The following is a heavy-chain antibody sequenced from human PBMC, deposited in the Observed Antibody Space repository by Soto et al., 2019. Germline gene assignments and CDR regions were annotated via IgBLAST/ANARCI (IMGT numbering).Heavy chain of an antibody. V-gene: IGHV3-9*01. CDR1: GFTFADYA. J-gene: IGHJ6*02. Sequence: EVQLVESGGGLVQPGRSLRLSCAASGFTFADYAMHWVRQAPGKGLEWVSGISWNSGNIDYADSVKGRFTISRDNAXNXXYLQMNSLRPEDTALYYCAKDVVWSGYSYYYGMDVWGPGTTVTVSS. D-gene: IGHD3-3*01. CDR3: AKDVVWSGYSYYYGMDV. CDR2: ISWNSGNI.